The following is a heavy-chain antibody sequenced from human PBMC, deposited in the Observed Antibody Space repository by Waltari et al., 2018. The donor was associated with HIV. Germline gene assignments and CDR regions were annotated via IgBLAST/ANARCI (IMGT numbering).Heavy chain of an antibody. D-gene: IGHD3-10*01. CDR3: ARGPPYYYGLGSPGGGWFDP. Sequence: QAPLVQSGAEVKKPGASVKVSGQASGYPFTGYYLHWAAQAPGQGLEGMGWINPNSGGTNYAQKFQGRVTMTRDTSISTAYMELSRLRSDDTAVYYCARGPPYYYGLGSPGGGWFDPWGQGTLVTVSS. V-gene: IGHV1-2*02. CDR2: INPNSGGT. J-gene: IGHJ5*02. CDR1: GYPFTGYY.